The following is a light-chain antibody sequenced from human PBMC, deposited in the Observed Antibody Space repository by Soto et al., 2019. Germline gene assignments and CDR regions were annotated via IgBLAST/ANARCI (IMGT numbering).Light chain of an antibody. V-gene: IGLV2-14*03. CDR3: SSHTSSTALV. CDR2: DVT. Sequence: QSVLTQPDSVSASPGQSIAISCTGTDSDIGGYDHVSWYQQHPGKAPKLLIYDVTNRPSGVSSRFSGSKAGRTASLTISGLQTEDEADYYCSSHTSSTALVFGTGTKLTVL. J-gene: IGLJ1*01. CDR1: DSDIGGYDH.